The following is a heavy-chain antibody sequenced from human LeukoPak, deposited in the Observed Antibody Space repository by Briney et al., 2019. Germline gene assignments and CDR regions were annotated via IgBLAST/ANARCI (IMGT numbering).Heavy chain of an antibody. CDR1: GFSFNNYR. Sequence: GRSLRLSCVASGFSFNNYRMTWVRQAPGKGLEWVANIKQDGSEKQYVDSVKGRFAISRDNAKKSLYLQINTLRAEDTAVYYCVRGPHIAATSYWGQGTLVTVSS. J-gene: IGHJ4*02. CDR2: IKQDGSEK. D-gene: IGHD6-25*01. CDR3: VRGPHIAATSY. V-gene: IGHV3-7*03.